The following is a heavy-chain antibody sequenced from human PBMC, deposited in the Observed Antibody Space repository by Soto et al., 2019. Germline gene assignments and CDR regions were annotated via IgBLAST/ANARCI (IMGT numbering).Heavy chain of an antibody. J-gene: IGHJ4*02. CDR1: PDSLNGHY. CDR3: ARGAGIVLVPAAIFDS. D-gene: IGHD2-2*01. V-gene: IGHV4-59*11. CDR2: IFYTGKT. Sequence: QVQLQESGPGLVKPSETLSLTCTVSPDSLNGHYWSWLRQTPGKELEWIGYIFYTGKTNYNSSLKSRVTMTLDTVENEFSLQLTSVTSADTAIYYCARGAGIVLVPAAIFDSWGQGTLVTVSS.